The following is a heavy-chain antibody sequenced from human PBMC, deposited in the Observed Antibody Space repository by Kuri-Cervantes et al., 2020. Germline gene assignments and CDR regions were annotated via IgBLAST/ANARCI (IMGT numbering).Heavy chain of an antibody. V-gene: IGHV4-34*01. Sequence: ESLKISYAVYGGSFSGYYWSWIRQPPGKGLEWIGEINHSGSTYYNPSLKSRVTISVDTSKNQFSLKLSSVTAADTAVYYCARGPRVTLNWFDPWGQGTLVTVSS. CDR1: GGSFSGYY. CDR2: INHSGST. J-gene: IGHJ5*02. D-gene: IGHD2-21*02. CDR3: ARGPRVTLNWFDP.